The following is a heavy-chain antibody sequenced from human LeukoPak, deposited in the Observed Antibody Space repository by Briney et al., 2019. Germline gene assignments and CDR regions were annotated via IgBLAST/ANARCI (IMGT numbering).Heavy chain of an antibody. CDR3: AKGAASGLVDWFDP. CDR1: GFTFSNFA. Sequence: GGSLRLSCAASGFTFSNFAMMWVRQAPGKGLEWVSSITGDYATYSADPAKGRITTSRDNSKNIVYLQMDSLRDDDTAVYYCAKGAASGLVDWFDPWGQGTTVTVSS. CDR2: ITGDYAT. V-gene: IGHV3-23*01. J-gene: IGHJ5*01. D-gene: IGHD3-22*01.